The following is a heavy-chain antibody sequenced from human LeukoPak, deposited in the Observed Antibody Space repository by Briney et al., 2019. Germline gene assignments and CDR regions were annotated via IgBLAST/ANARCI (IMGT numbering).Heavy chain of an antibody. D-gene: IGHD3-9*01. J-gene: IGHJ4*02. CDR2: IYYSGST. V-gene: IGHV4-39*01. CDR1: GGSISSSSYY. Sequence: SETLSLTCTVSGGSISSSSYYWGWIRQPPGKGLEWIGSIYYSGSTYYNPSLKSRVTISVDTSKNQFSLKLSSVTAADTAVYYCARHPPSLLRYFVYFDYWGQGTLVTVSS. CDR3: ARHPPSLLRYFVYFDY.